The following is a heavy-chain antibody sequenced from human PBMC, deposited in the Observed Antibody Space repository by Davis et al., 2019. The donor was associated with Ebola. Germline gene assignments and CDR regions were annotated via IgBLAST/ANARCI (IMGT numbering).Heavy chain of an antibody. V-gene: IGHV3-48*02. CDR2: ISRSSSTI. CDR3: ARVPLMAAAAHFDY. CDR1: GFTFSSYS. J-gene: IGHJ4*02. D-gene: IGHD6-13*01. Sequence: GESLKISCAASGFTFSSYSMNWVRQAPGKGLEWVSYISRSSSTIYYADSVKGRFTISRDNAKNSLYLQMNSLRDEDTAVYYCARVPLMAAAAHFDYWGQGTLVTVSS.